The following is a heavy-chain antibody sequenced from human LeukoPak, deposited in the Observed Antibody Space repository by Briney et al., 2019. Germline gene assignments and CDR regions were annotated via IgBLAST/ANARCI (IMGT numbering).Heavy chain of an antibody. CDR1: GDSISSSNYY. Sequence: SETLSLTCTVSGDSISSSNYYWAWIPQPPGKGREWIEKIHYSGNTFTKPSLKSRVTMSVDTSTNQFSMKMTSVTAAATAVYSCADLLLLGGYFDFWGQGALVTVSS. CDR3: ADLLLLGGYFDF. CDR2: IHYSGNT. V-gene: IGHV4-39*01. J-gene: IGHJ4*02. D-gene: IGHD3-22*01.